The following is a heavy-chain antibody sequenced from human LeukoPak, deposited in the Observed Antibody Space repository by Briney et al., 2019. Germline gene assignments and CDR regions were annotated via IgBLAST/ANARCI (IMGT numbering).Heavy chain of an antibody. CDR2: ISGSGGST. J-gene: IGHJ4*02. V-gene: IGHV3-23*01. CDR3: AKDVGAIEYYFDY. CDR1: GFTFSSYG. Sequence: AGGSLRLSCAASGFTFSSYGMSWVRQAPGKGLEWVSAISGSGGSTYYADSVKGRFTISRDNSKNTLYLQMNSLRAEDTAVYYCAKDVGAIEYYFDYWGQGTLVTVSS. D-gene: IGHD1-26*01.